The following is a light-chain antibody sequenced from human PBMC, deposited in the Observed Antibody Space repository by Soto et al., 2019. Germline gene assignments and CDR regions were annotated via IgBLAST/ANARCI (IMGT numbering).Light chain of an antibody. V-gene: IGKV3-11*01. CDR1: QSVSSY. J-gene: IGKJ5*01. CDR3: QQRSNWPPH. Sequence: IGLTHSPATLSLSPGERATLSCRASQSVSSYLAWYQQKPGQAPRLLIYDASNRATGIPARFSGSGSGTDFTLTISSLEPEDFAVYYCQQRSNWPPHFGQGTRLEIK. CDR2: DAS.